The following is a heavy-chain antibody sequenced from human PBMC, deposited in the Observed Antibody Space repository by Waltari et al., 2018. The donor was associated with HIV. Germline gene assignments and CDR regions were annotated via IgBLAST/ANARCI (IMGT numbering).Heavy chain of an antibody. V-gene: IGHV3-74*01. CDR2: ISSDASST. Sequence: EVQLVESGGGVVQPGGSLRLSCAASGFTFSRYWMHWVRQAPGKGLVWVSRISSDASSTSYADSVKGRFTISRDNAKNTLYLQMNSLRAEDTAVYYCARIYSSGWYEYFDYWGQGTLVTVSS. D-gene: IGHD6-19*01. CDR1: GFTFSRYW. CDR3: ARIYSSGWYEYFDY. J-gene: IGHJ4*02.